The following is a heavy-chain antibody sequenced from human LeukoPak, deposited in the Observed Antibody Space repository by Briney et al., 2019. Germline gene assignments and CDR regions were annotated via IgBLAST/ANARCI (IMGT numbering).Heavy chain of an antibody. V-gene: IGHV4-38-2*01. Sequence: SETLSLTCAVSGYSISSGYYWGWIRQPPGKGLEWIGGIYHSGNTYYNPSLKGRVTTSVDTSKNQFSLKLSSVTAADTDVYYCARLRMVNHAFDIWGQGTMVTVSS. CDR2: IYHSGNT. J-gene: IGHJ3*02. CDR1: GYSISSGYY. CDR3: ARLRMVNHAFDI. D-gene: IGHD5-18*01.